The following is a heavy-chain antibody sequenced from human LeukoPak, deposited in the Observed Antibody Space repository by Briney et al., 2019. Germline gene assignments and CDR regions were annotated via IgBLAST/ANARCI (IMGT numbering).Heavy chain of an antibody. Sequence: ASVKVSCKASGGTFSSYAISWVRQAPGQGLEWMGRIIPILGIANYAQKFQGRVTITADKSTSTAYMELSSLRSEDTAVYYCAGFGRVRRGDAFDIWGQGTMVTVSS. J-gene: IGHJ3*02. CDR2: IIPILGIA. CDR3: AGFGRVRRGDAFDI. CDR1: GGTFSSYA. D-gene: IGHD3-10*01. V-gene: IGHV1-69*04.